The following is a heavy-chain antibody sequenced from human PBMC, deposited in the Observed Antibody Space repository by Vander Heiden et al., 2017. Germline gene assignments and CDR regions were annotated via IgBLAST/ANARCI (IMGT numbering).Heavy chain of an antibody. J-gene: IGHJ6*02. CDR2: IIPITGTA. V-gene: IGHV1-69*01. CDR3: ARVFHCGGDCYRQYWAYYYNGMDV. CDR1: GGTFSSLA. D-gene: IGHD2-21*02. Sequence: QVKLVQSGAEVKKPGASVKVSCKASGGTFSSLAINWVRPAPGQGLEWMRGIIPITGTAMYAQKFQGRVTITADDSTSTAYVEVSCLRSEDTAVYYCARVFHCGGDCYRQYWAYYYNGMDVWGQGTTVTVSS.